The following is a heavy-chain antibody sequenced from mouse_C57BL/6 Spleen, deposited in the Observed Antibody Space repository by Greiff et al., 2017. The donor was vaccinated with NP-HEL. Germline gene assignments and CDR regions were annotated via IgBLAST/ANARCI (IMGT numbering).Heavy chain of an antibody. Sequence: EVQRVESGGGLVKPGGSLKLSCAASGFTFSDYGMHWVRQAPEKGLEWVAYISSGSSTIYYADTVKGRFTISRDNAKNTLFLQMTSLRSEDTAMYYCASTTVVAPYAMDYWGQGTSVTVSS. CDR1: GFTFSDYG. D-gene: IGHD1-1*01. V-gene: IGHV5-17*01. CDR3: ASTTVVAPYAMDY. CDR2: ISSGSSTI. J-gene: IGHJ4*01.